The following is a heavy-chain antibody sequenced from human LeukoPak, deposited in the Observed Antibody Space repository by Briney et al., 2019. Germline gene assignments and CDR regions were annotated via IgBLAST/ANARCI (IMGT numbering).Heavy chain of an antibody. CDR3: ARDRDGKDL. CDR1: GFTFSSYG. D-gene: IGHD1-1*01. V-gene: IGHV3-7*03. J-gene: IGHJ5*02. CDR2: IQQNGIEK. Sequence: GRSLRLSCAASGFTFSSYGMHWVRQAPGKGLEWVANIQQNGIEKYSVEGRFTISRDNVNSLLYLRINSLRADDTAMYYCARDRDGKDLWGQGTLVTVSS.